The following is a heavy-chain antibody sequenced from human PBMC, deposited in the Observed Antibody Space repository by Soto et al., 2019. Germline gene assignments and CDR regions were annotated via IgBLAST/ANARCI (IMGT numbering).Heavy chain of an antibody. Sequence: PSETLSLTCAVSGYSISSSYWWSWVRQPPGKGLEWIGEIYHSGNTNYNPSLKSRVTISVDKSKNQFSLKLSSVTAADTAVYYCARRRITMIVVVFDAFDIWGQGTMVTVSS. CDR1: GYSISSSYW. J-gene: IGHJ3*02. V-gene: IGHV4-4*02. D-gene: IGHD3-22*01. CDR3: ARRRITMIVVVFDAFDI. CDR2: IYHSGNT.